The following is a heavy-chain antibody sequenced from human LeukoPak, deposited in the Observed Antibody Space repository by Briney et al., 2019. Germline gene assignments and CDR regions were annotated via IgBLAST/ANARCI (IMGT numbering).Heavy chain of an antibody. J-gene: IGHJ1*01. CDR2: IKYTGST. Sequence: PSGTLSLTCAVYGGSFSGYYWSWIRQSPGKGLEWIGEIKYTGSTNYNPSVKSRVTISEDTSKNQFSLHLSSVTAADTAVYYCARLGYCSGGSCNSYFQHWGQGTLVTVSS. D-gene: IGHD2-15*01. V-gene: IGHV4-34*01. CDR3: ARLGYCSGGSCNSYFQH. CDR1: GGSFSGYY.